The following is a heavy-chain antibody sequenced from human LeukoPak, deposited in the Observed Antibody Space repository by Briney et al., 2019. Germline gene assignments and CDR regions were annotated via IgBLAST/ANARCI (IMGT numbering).Heavy chain of an antibody. CDR2: IKQDGSEK. CDR1: GFTFSSYW. J-gene: IGHJ4*02. D-gene: IGHD6-13*01. V-gene: IGHV3-7*03. Sequence: PGGSLRLSCAASGFTFSSYWMSWVRQAPGKGLEWVANIKQDGSEKYYVDSVKGRFTISRDNAKNSLYLQMNSLRAEDTAVYYSAREDIAAAGDFDYWGQGTLVTVSS. CDR3: AREDIAAAGDFDY.